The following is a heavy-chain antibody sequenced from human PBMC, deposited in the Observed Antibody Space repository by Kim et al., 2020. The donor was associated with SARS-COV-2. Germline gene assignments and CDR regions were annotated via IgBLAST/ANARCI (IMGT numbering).Heavy chain of an antibody. V-gene: IGHV4-34*01. CDR2: INHSGST. Sequence: SETLSLTCAVYGGSFSGYYWSWIRQPPGKGLEWIGEINHSGSTNYNPSLKSRVTISVDTSKNQFSLKLSSVTAADTAVYYCAREIGWNYPDYWGQGTRVT. D-gene: IGHD6-19*01. CDR3: AREIGWNYPDY. CDR1: GGSFSGYY. J-gene: IGHJ4*02.